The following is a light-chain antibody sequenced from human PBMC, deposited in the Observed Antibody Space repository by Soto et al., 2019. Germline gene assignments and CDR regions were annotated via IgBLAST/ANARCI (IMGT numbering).Light chain of an antibody. CDR2: KAS. J-gene: IGKJ1*01. Sequence: ASVGDRVTFACRASQSIVDWLAWYQQKPGKAPKLLIYKASNLESGVPSRFGGSGSGSEFTLTISNLQPDDFATYYCQQYKDNPWTFGQGTKVDIK. CDR1: QSIVDW. CDR3: QQYKDNPWT. V-gene: IGKV1-5*03.